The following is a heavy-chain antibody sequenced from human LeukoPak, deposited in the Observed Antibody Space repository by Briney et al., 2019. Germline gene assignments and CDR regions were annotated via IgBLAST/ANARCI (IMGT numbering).Heavy chain of an antibody. CDR1: GFIFSRYW. Sequence: PGGSLILSCAASGFIFSRYWMHRVRQAPGKGLVWVSRINNDGNIISYADSVKGRFTISRDNAKNTLYLQMNSLRAEDTAIYYCARDADTMDVWGQGTTVTVSS. V-gene: IGHV3-74*01. CDR3: ARDADTMDV. CDR2: INNDGNII. J-gene: IGHJ6*02.